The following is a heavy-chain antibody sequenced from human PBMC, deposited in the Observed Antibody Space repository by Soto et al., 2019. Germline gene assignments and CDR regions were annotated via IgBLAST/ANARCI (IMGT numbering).Heavy chain of an antibody. CDR1: GYTFFNYG. V-gene: IGHV1-18*01. CDR3: ARDGITLAGSFDY. CDR2: ISAYNGNR. Sequence: QVQLVQTGAEVKKPGASVKVSCKASGYTFFNYGISWGRQAPGQGLEWMGWISAYNGNRNYAGKFQGRATMTTETSTSTAYMELRSLRSDDTAVYYCARDGITLAGSFDYWGQGTLVTVSS. J-gene: IGHJ4*02. D-gene: IGHD6-19*01.